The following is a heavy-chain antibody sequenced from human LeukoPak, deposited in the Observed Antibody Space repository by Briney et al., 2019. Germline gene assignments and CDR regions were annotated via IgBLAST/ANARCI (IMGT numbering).Heavy chain of an antibody. J-gene: IGHJ4*02. CDR1: GFTFSNAW. CDR3: TTEGFPSEVGFFDY. D-gene: IGHD1-26*01. V-gene: IGHV3-15*01. CDR2: IRSKTDGGTT. Sequence: PGGSLRLSCAASGFTFSNAWMSWVRQAPGKGLEWVGRIRSKTDGGTTEYAAPVKGRFTISRDVSKNTLFLEMNSLKTGDTAVYYCTTEGFPSEVGFFDYWGQGTLVTVSS.